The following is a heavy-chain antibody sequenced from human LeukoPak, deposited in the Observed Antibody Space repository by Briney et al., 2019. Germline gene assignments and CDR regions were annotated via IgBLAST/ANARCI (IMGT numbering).Heavy chain of an antibody. CDR2: ISAYNGYT. Sequence: ASVKVSCKASGYTFTSYGISWVRQAPGQGLEWMGWISAYNGYTHYAQRLQGRVTMTTDTSTSTAYMELKNLGSDDTAVYYCARDSLTTVIDFYYYGMDVWGQGTTVTVSS. CDR3: ARDSLTTVIDFYYYGMDV. CDR1: GYTFTSYG. D-gene: IGHD4-17*01. V-gene: IGHV1-18*01. J-gene: IGHJ6*02.